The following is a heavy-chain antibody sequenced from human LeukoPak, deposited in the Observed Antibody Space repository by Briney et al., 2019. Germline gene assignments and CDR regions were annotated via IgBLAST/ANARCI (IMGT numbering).Heavy chain of an antibody. CDR1: GFTVSSNY. D-gene: IGHD4-17*01. J-gene: IGHJ4*02. CDR3: AGRLRDAAAFDY. V-gene: IGHV3-53*01. CDR2: SNSDTT. Sequence: PGGSLRLSCVASGFTVSSNYMSWVRRAPGKGLEWVSLSNSDTTYHAESVKGRFTISRDNSQNTFYLQINSLRAEDTAVYYCAGRLRDAAAFDYWGQGTLVTVSS.